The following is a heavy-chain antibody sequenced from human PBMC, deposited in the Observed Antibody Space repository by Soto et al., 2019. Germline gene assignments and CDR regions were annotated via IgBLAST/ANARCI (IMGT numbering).Heavy chain of an antibody. CDR2: IYYSGST. J-gene: IGHJ4*02. CDR3: AKNYGDSPYFDY. V-gene: IGHV4-59*01. Sequence: SETLSLTCTVSGGSISSYYWSWIRQPPGKGLEWIGYIYYSGSTNYNPSLKSRVTISVDTSKNQFSLKLSSVIAADTAVYYCAKNYGDSPYFDYWGQGTLVTVSS. CDR1: GGSISSYY. D-gene: IGHD4-17*01.